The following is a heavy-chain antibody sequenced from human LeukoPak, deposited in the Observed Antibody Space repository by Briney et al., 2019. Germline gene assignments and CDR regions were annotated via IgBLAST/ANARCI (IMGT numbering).Heavy chain of an antibody. CDR1: GYTFTSYW. Sequence: GESLKISCKGSGYTFTSYWSGWVRQMPGKGLEWMGIIYPGDSDTRYSPSFQGQVTISADKSISTAYLQWSSLKASDTAMYYCARQRYGTRDPFDPWGQGTLVTVSS. D-gene: IGHD2-2*01. V-gene: IGHV5-51*01. J-gene: IGHJ5*02. CDR3: ARQRYGTRDPFDP. CDR2: IYPGDSDT.